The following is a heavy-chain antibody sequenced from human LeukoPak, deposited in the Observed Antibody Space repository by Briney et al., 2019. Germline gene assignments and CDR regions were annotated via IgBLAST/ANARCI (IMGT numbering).Heavy chain of an antibody. Sequence: SETLSLTCAVYGGSFSGYYWSWIRQPPGKGLEWIGEINHSGSTNYNPSLKSRVTISVDTSKNQFSLKLSSVTAADTAVYYCARTAYCSSTSWQWGDYFDYWGQGTLVTVSS. CDR1: GGSFSGYY. CDR3: ARTAYCSSTSWQWGDYFDY. D-gene: IGHD2-2*01. V-gene: IGHV4-34*01. J-gene: IGHJ4*02. CDR2: INHSGST.